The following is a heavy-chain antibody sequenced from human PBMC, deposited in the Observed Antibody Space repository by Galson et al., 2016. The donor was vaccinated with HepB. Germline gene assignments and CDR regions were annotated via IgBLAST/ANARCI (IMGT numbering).Heavy chain of an antibody. CDR3: ATQYCSGGSCYSAAPGYWYFDH. D-gene: IGHD2-15*01. Sequence: SLRLSCAASGFTFSSYTMNWVRQAPGKGLEWVSYIRSSSSSIYYADSVKGRFTISSDNAKNSLYLQMNSLRDEDTAVYYCATQYCSGGSCYSAAPGYWYFDHWGRGTLVTVSS. V-gene: IGHV3-48*02. CDR1: GFTFSSYT. CDR2: IRSSSSSI. J-gene: IGHJ2*01.